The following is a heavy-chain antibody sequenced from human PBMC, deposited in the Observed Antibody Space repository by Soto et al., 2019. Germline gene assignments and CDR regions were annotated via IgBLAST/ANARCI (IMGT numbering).Heavy chain of an antibody. CDR3: ARPRSGWFAY. J-gene: IGHJ4*02. V-gene: IGHV2-5*02. Sequence: QITLKESGPTLVKPTQTLTLTCTFSGFSLSTSGVGVGWIRQPPGKALEWLALIYWDDDKRYSPSLRSRLTIXXDPSKNQVVLTVTNMDPVDTATYYCARPRSGWFAYWGQGTLVTVSS. CDR1: GFSLSTSGVG. CDR2: IYWDDDK. D-gene: IGHD6-19*01.